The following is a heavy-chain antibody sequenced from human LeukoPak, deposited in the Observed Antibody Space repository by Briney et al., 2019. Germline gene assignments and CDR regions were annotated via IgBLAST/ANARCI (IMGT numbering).Heavy chain of an antibody. CDR1: GFSLSTNGVG. CDR3: ATPLSMTTVTTFDY. Sequence: SGPTLVKPTQTLTLTCTFSGFSLSTNGVGVGWIRRPPGKGLEWIGSIYYSGSTYYNPSLKSRVTISVDTSKNQFSLKLSSVTAADTAVYYCATPLSMTTVTTFDYWGQGTLVTVSS. CDR2: IYYSGST. V-gene: IGHV4-39*01. J-gene: IGHJ4*02. D-gene: IGHD4-17*01.